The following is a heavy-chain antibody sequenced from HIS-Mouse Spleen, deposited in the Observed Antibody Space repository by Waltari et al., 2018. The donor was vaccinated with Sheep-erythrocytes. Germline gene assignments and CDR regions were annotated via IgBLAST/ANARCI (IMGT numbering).Heavy chain of an antibody. J-gene: IGHJ4*02. V-gene: IGHV1-69*04. CDR2: IIPILGIA. CDR3: AQTGATTPHFDY. D-gene: IGHD1-26*01. CDR1: GGTFSSYA. Sequence: QVQLVQSEAEVKKPGSSVKVSCKASGGTFSSYAISWVRQAPGQGLEWMGRIIPILGIANYAQKFQGRVTITADKSTSTAYMELSSLRSEDTAVYYCAQTGATTPHFDYWGQGTLVTVSS.